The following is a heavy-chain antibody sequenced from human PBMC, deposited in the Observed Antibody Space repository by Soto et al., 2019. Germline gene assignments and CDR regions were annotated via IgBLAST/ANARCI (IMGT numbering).Heavy chain of an antibody. CDR1: GNSFTSYW. D-gene: IGHD4-17*01. V-gene: IGHV5-10-1*01. J-gene: IGHJ6*02. Sequence: PGASLKISCKGSGNSFTSYWISWVRQMPVKGLEWMGRIDPSDSYTNYSPSFQGHVTISADKSISTAYLQWSSLKASDTAMYYCARDPGVRWGPSHPPNYYYGMDGWGQGTTVTVSS. CDR3: ARDPGVRWGPSHPPNYYYGMDG. CDR2: IDPSDSYT.